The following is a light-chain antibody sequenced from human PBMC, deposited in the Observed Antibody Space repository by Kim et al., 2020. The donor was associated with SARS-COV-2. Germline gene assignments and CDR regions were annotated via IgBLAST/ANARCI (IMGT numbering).Light chain of an antibody. CDR1: QSVSTSY. CDR3: QQFGSSPLT. CDR2: GTS. V-gene: IGKV3-20*01. Sequence: SPGERATLSCRASQSVSTSYLAWYQQKPGQAPRLLIYGTSSRATGIPDRFSGSGSGTDFTLTISRLEPEDFAVYYCQQFGSSPLTFGGGTKVDIK. J-gene: IGKJ4*01.